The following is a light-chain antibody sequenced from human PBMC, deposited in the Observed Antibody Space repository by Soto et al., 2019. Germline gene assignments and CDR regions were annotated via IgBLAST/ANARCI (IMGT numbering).Light chain of an antibody. Sequence: QSALTQPASVSGSPGQSITISCTGTSSDVGGYNYVSWYQQHPGKAPKLIIYEVSNRPSGVSNPFSGSKSGNTDSLTISGYEAEDEADHYCTSYTSSSTPYVFGSGTKLTVL. CDR2: EVS. CDR3: TSYTSSSTPYV. V-gene: IGLV2-14*01. CDR1: SSDVGGYNY. J-gene: IGLJ1*01.